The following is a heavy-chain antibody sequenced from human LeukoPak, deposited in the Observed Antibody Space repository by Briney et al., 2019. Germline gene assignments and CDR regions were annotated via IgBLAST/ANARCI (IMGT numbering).Heavy chain of an antibody. CDR2: ISAYNGNT. D-gene: IGHD3-10*01. J-gene: IGHJ5*02. V-gene: IGHV1-18*01. CDR1: GYTFTSYG. CDR3: ASIHYYGSGSYSNWFDP. Sequence: ASVKVSCKASGYTFTSYGISWVRQAPGQGLEWMGWISAYNGNTNYAQKLQGRVTMTTDTSTSTAYMELRSLRSDDTAAYYCASIHYYGSGSYSNWFDPWGQGTLVTVSS.